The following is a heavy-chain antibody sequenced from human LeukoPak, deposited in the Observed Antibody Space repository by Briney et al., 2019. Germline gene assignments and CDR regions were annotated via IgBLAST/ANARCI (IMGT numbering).Heavy chain of an antibody. D-gene: IGHD3-3*01. CDR3: ASSEKDEVLRFLEWSPGFDY. J-gene: IGHJ4*02. Sequence: SETLSLTCTVSGGSISGYYWSWIRQPPGKGLEWLGDIYYSGSTNYNPSLKSRVTMSVDTSKNQFSLKLSSMTAADTAVYYCASSEKDEVLRFLEWSPGFDYWGQGTLVTVSS. CDR2: IYYSGST. V-gene: IGHV4-59*08. CDR1: GGSISGYY.